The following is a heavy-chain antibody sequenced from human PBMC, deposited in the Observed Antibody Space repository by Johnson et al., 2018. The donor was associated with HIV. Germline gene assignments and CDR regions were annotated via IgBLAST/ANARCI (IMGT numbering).Heavy chain of an antibody. CDR3: AKGRGYDYDALDF. CDR2: ISSSGTTI. CDR1: GFIFRDYY. V-gene: IGHV3-11*01. J-gene: IGHJ3*01. Sequence: QVQLVESGGGLVKPGGSLRLSCAVSGFIFRDYYMSWIRQAPGKGLEWVSYISSSGTTIHYADSVKGRFTISRDNAKNSLYLQMSSLRAEDTAVYYCAKGRGYDYDALDFWGQGTMVTVSS. D-gene: IGHD5-12*01.